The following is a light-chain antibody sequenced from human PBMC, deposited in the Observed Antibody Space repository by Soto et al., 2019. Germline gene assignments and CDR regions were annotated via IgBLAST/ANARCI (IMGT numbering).Light chain of an antibody. V-gene: IGKV3-20*01. Sequence: EIVLTQSPGTLYLSPGERATLSCRASQSVSSSYLAWYQQKPGQAPRLLIYGASSTATGIPDRFSGSGSGTDFTLTISRLEPEDVALYYCQQYGSSPTFGQGTKVEIK. CDR1: QSVSSSY. CDR3: QQYGSSPT. CDR2: GAS. J-gene: IGKJ1*01.